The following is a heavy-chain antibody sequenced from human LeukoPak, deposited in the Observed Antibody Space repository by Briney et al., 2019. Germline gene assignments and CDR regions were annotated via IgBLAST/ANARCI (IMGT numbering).Heavy chain of an antibody. J-gene: IGHJ4*02. Sequence: PGVSLTLSCVASGFSFNTYEMNWHRQAPGQGLEWVAYISTSGSSVYYADSLKGRFTVSRDNAKRSLFLQVDSLTVADTAVYYCARVGREVNTGYFDDWGQGTLVAVSS. D-gene: IGHD1/OR15-1a*01. CDR2: ISTSGSSV. CDR3: ARVGREVNTGYFDD. V-gene: IGHV3-48*03. CDR1: GFSFNTYE.